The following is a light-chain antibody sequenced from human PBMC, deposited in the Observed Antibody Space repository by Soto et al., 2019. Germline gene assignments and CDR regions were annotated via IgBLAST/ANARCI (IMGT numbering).Light chain of an antibody. V-gene: IGLV4-69*01. CDR2: LNSDGSH. J-gene: IGLJ1*01. CDR3: QAWVSGTYV. Sequence: QPVLTQSPSASASLGASVKVTCTLSSGHSSYAIAWHQQQPEKGPRYLMKLNSDGSHNKGDGIPDRFSGSSSGADRYLTISNLQSEDEADYYCQAWVSGTYVFGTGTKLTVL. CDR1: SGHSSYA.